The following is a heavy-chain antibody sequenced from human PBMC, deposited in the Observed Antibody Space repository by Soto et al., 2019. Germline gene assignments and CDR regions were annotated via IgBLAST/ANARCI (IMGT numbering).Heavy chain of an antibody. CDR2: ISSNGGTT. D-gene: IGHD5-18*01. V-gene: IGHV3-64*01. J-gene: IGHJ4*02. CDR3: ARDGRAMNDY. Sequence: EVQLVESGGGLVQPGGSLRLSCAASGFTFSTYAMQWVRQAPGKGLKFVSSISSNGGTTNYAYSVKGRFTISRDNSRDTLYLQMGSLRPEDMAVYYCARDGRAMNDYWGQGTLVTVSS. CDR1: GFTFSTYA.